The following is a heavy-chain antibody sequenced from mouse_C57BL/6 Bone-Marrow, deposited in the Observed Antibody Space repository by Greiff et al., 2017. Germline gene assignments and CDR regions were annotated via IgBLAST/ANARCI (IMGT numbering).Heavy chain of an antibody. J-gene: IGHJ1*03. CDR2: INPNNGGT. V-gene: IGHV1-18*01. CDR1: GYTFTDYN. CDR3: ARDYSNYGWYFDV. Sequence: EVQLQQSGPELVKPGASVKIPCKASGYTFTDYNMDWVKQSHGKSLEWIGDINPNNGGTIYNQKFKGKATLTVDKSSSTAYMEIRSLTSEDTAVYYCARDYSNYGWYFDVWGTGTTVTGSS. D-gene: IGHD2-5*01.